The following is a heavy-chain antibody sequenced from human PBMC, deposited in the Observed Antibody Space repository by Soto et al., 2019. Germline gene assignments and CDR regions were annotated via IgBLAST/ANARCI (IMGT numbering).Heavy chain of an antibody. CDR3: ARASWDRVRGVKAFDY. Sequence: QVQLVQSGAEVKKPGASVKVSCKASGYTFTNDYMHWVRQAPGQGLEWMGIINPSTGTTSYAQKFQGRVTMTRDTSTSTVHMELSSLRSDDTAVYYCARASWDRVRGVKAFDYWGPGTLVTVSS. J-gene: IGHJ4*02. V-gene: IGHV1-46*01. CDR2: INPSTGTT. D-gene: IGHD3-10*01. CDR1: GYTFTNDY.